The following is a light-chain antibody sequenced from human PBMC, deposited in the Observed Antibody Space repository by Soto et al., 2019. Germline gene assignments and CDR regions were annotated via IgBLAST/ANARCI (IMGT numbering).Light chain of an antibody. J-gene: IGKJ4*01. CDR2: RTS. Sequence: EIVMTQSPATLSVSPGERATLSCRARQSISSNLAWYQQKPGQAPRLLMFRTSSRATGFPARFSGSGSGTEFNLTISSRQSEDFGVYYCQQYNNWPRATFGGGTKVEIK. CDR3: QQYNNWPRAT. V-gene: IGKV3-15*01. CDR1: QSISSN.